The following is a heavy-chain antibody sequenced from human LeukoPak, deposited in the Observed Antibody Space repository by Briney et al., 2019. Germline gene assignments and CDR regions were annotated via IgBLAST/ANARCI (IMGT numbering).Heavy chain of an antibody. V-gene: IGHV4-38-2*01. J-gene: IGHJ3*02. CDR3: ARGYCSGGSCYHIKGAFDI. CDR1: GYSISSGYY. D-gene: IGHD2-15*01. Sequence: SETLPLTCAVSGYSISSGYYWGWIRQPPGKGLEWIGSIYHSGSTYYNPSLKSRVTISVDTSKNQFSLKLSSVTAADTAVYYCARGYCSGGSCYHIKGAFDIWGQGTMVTVSS. CDR2: IYHSGST.